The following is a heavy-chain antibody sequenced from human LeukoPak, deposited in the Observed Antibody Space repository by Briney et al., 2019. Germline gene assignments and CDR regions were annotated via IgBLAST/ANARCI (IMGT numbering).Heavy chain of an antibody. D-gene: IGHD5-18*01. Sequence: GGSLRLSCASSRFTFSSYGMHWVREAPGKGLEWVTVIYSGGSTYYADSVKGRFTISRSNSKNTLYLQINSLKCDDTAVYYCARGEYSYGYFDYWGQGTLVTVSS. CDR2: IYSGGST. V-gene: IGHV3-NL1*01. CDR3: ARGEYSYGYFDY. J-gene: IGHJ4*02. CDR1: RFTFSSYG.